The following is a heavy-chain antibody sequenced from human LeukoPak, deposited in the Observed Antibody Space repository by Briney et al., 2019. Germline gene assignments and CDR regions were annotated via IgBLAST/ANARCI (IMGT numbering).Heavy chain of an antibody. CDR2: INPNSGGT. V-gene: IGHV1-2*02. J-gene: IGHJ5*02. D-gene: IGHD6-6*01. CDR1: GYTFTGYY. Sequence: ASVKVSCKASGYTFTGYYMHWVRQAPGQGLEWMGWINPNSGGTNYAQKFQGRVTMTRDTSISTAYMELSRLRSDDTAVYYCARGVLAARAHNWFDPWGQGTLVTVSS. CDR3: ARGVLAARAHNWFDP.